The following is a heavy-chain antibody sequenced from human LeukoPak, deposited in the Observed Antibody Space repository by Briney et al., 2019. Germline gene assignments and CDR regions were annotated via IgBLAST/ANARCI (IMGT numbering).Heavy chain of an antibody. D-gene: IGHD6-19*01. CDR1: EFTFTSYY. CDR2: INPSGGST. CDR3: AREIAVAGTCFDY. J-gene: IGHJ4*02. Sequence: ASVKVSCKASEFTFTSYYIHWVRQAPGQGLEWMGKINPSGGSTSYAQKFQGRVTMTRDTSTSTVYMELSSLRSEDTAVYYCAREIAVAGTCFDYWGQGTLVTVSS. V-gene: IGHV1-46*01.